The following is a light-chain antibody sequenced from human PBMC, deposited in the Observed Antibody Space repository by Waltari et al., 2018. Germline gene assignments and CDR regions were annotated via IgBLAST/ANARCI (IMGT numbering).Light chain of an antibody. CDR1: SLRQSF. J-gene: IGLJ3*02. CDR3: NSRDISGNHWV. Sequence: SSELTQDPAVSVALGQTVRITCQGDSLRQSFASWYQQKPGQAPVLVVFCVGNRPSGIPDRFSGSNSGNTAFLTITGAQADDEADYYCNSRDISGNHWVFGGGTRLTVL. CDR2: CVG. V-gene: IGLV3-19*01.